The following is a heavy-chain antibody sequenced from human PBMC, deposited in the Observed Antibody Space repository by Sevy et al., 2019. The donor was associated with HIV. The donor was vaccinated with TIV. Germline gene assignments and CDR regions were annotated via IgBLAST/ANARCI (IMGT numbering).Heavy chain of an antibody. J-gene: IGHJ4*02. CDR3: ARDPGARYAQQLVPYYFDY. CDR1: GFTFSSYG. CDR2: IWYDGSNK. Sequence: GGSLRLSCAASGFTFSSYGMHWVRQAPGKGLEWVAVIWYDGSNKYYADSVKGRFTISRDNSKKTLYLQMNSLRAEDTAVYYCARDPGARYAQQLVPYYFDYWGQGTLVTVSS. V-gene: IGHV3-33*01. D-gene: IGHD6-13*01.